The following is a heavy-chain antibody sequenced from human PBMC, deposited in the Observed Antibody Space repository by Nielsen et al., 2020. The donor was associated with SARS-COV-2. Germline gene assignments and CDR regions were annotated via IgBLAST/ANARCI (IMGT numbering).Heavy chain of an antibody. J-gene: IGHJ4*02. D-gene: IGHD1-14*01. V-gene: IGHV1-18*04. Sequence: ASVKVSCKASGYTFTGYYMHWVRQAPGEGLEWMGWISAFNGNTNYGQKVQGRVTMTTDTTTSTAYMELRSLRPDDTAVYYCARDRVGGTTYFDHWGQGTLVTVSS. CDR2: ISAFNGNT. CDR3: ARDRVGGTTYFDH. CDR1: GYTFTGYY.